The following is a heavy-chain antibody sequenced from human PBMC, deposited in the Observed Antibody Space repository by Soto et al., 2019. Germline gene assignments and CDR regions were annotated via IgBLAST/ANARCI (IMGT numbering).Heavy chain of an antibody. V-gene: IGHV3-7*05. CDR2: IKEDGSDK. CDR3: VRNHGHTGDY. Sequence: EVQLAESGGGLVQPGGSLRLSCAASGLTFSGYWMAWIRQAPGKGLEWVATIKEDGSDKYYVDSAKGRFTISRDNAKNSLYLQMNSLRAEDTAVYFCVRNHGHTGDYWGQGTLVTVSS. CDR1: GLTFSGYW. J-gene: IGHJ4*02.